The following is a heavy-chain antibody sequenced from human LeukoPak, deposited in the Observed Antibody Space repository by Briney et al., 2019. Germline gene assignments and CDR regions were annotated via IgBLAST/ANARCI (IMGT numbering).Heavy chain of an antibody. V-gene: IGHV1-2*02. CDR1: GYTFTGYY. CDR2: INPNSGGT. D-gene: IGHD6-13*01. Sequence: GASVKVSCKASGYTFTGYYMHWVRQAPGQGLEWMGWINPNSGGTNYAQKLQGRVTMTTDTSTSTAYMELRSLRSDDTAVYYCARDPFAVYSSSWYRSVPISFDYWGQGTLVTVSS. J-gene: IGHJ4*02. CDR3: ARDPFAVYSSSWYRSVPISFDY.